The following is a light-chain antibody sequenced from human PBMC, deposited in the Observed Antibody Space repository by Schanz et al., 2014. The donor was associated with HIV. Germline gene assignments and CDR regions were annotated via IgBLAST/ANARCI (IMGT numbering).Light chain of an antibody. CDR1: SSNFRSNA. CDR3: SSHAGGNNYV. Sequence: QSVLTQPPSASGTPGQRVTISCSGSSSNFRSNAVNWYQQLPGTAPRLVIYNTFHRPSGVPDRFSGSKSGNTASLTVSGLQAEDEADYYCSSHAGGNNYVFGSGTKLTVL. V-gene: IGLV1-44*01. CDR2: NTF. J-gene: IGLJ1*01.